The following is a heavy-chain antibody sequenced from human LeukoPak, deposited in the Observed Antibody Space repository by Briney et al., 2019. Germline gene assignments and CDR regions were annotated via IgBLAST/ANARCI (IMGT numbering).Heavy chain of an antibody. J-gene: IGHJ6*03. D-gene: IGHD3-3*01. CDR3: ARDRYDFWSGQYYYYMDV. Sequence: SETLSLTCTVSGGSTSSDYWNWIRQPAGKGLEWIGRIYTSGSTNYNPSLKSRVTMSVDTSKNQFSLKLSSVTAADTAVYYCARDRYDFWSGQYYYYMDVWGKGTTVTVSS. CDR1: GGSTSSDY. V-gene: IGHV4-4*07. CDR2: IYTSGST.